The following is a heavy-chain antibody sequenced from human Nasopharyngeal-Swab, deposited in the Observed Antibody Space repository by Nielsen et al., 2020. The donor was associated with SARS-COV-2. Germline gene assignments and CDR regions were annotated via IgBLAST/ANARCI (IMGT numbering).Heavy chain of an antibody. D-gene: IGHD4-17*01. CDR1: GDSVSSSSAA. CDR3: ARARGAYGDYYYYYYKDV. Sequence: SQTLSLTCAISGDSVSSSSAAWNWIRQSPSRGLEWLGRTYYRSKWYNDYAVSVKSRITINPDTSKNQSSLHLNSVTPEDTAVYYCARARGAYGDYYYYYYKDVWGKGTTVTVSS. J-gene: IGHJ6*03. V-gene: IGHV6-1*01. CDR2: TYYRSKWYN.